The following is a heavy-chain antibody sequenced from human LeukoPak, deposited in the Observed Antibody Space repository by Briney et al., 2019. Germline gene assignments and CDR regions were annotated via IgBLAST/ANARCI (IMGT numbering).Heavy chain of an antibody. J-gene: IGHJ5*02. CDR1: GYTFTSCD. CDR2: MNPNSGNT. CDR3: ARAVYYYDSSGYYSNTFDP. V-gene: IGHV1-8*01. D-gene: IGHD3-22*01. Sequence: ASVKVSCKASGYTFTSCDINWVRQATGQGLEWVGWMNPNSGNTGYAQKFQGRVTMTRNTSISTAYMELSSLRSEDTAVYYCARAVYYYDSSGYYSNTFDPWGQGTLVTVSS.